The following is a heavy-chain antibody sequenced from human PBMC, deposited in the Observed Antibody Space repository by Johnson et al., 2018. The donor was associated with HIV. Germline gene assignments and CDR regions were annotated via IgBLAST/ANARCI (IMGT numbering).Heavy chain of an antibody. V-gene: IGHV3-33*01. CDR3: ARDPAAAALRAFDI. J-gene: IGHJ3*02. D-gene: IGHD6-13*01. CDR1: GFTFSNYA. Sequence: QVQLVESGGGVVQPGRSLRLSCEASGFTFSNYAMHWVRQAPGKGLEWVAVIWYNGSKKWYADSVKGRFTISRDNSKNTLYLQMNSLRAEDTAVYYCARDPAAAALRAFDIWGQGTMFTVSS. CDR2: IWYNGSKK.